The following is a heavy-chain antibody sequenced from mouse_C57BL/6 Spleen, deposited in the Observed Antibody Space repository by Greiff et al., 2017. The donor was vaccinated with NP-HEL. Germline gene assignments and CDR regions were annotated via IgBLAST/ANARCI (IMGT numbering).Heavy chain of an antibody. CDR1: GYTFTDYY. J-gene: IGHJ3*01. Sequence: VQLQQSGAELVRPGASVKLSCKASGYTFTDYYINWVKQRPGQGLEWIARIYPGSGNTYYNEKFKGKATLTAEKSSSTAYMQLSSLTSEDSAVYFCASPERTSGSLWFAYWGQGTLVTVSA. CDR2: IYPGSGNT. D-gene: IGHD3-2*02. V-gene: IGHV1-76*01. CDR3: ASPERTSGSLWFAY.